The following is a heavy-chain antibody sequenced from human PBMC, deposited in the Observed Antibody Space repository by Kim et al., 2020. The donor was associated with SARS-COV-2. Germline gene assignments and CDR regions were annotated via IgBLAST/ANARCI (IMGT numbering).Heavy chain of an antibody. CDR2: IYYSGST. Sequence: SETLSLTCTVSGGSISSSSYYWGWIRQPPGKGLEWIGSIYYSGSTYYNPSLKSRVTISVDTSKNQFSLKLSSVTAADTAVYYCATFSSVVATGYYFDYWGQGTLVTVSS. CDR1: GGSISSSSYY. D-gene: IGHD5-12*01. CDR3: ATFSSVVATGYYFDY. J-gene: IGHJ4*02. V-gene: IGHV4-39*01.